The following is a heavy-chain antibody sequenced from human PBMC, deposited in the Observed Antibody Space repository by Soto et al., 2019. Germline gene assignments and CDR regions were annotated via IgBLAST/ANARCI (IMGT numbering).Heavy chain of an antibody. J-gene: IGHJ6*02. Sequence: QVQLQESGPGLVKPSQTLSLTCTVSGGSISSGGYYWSWIRQHPGKGLEWIGYIYYSGSTYYNPSLKSRVTFSVDSSKNQFSLKLSSVTAADTAVYYCAASCVGCGGFNYYGMDVWGQGTTVTVSS. CDR3: AASCVGCGGFNYYGMDV. D-gene: IGHD2-21*01. CDR1: GGSISSGGYY. CDR2: IYYSGST. V-gene: IGHV4-31*03.